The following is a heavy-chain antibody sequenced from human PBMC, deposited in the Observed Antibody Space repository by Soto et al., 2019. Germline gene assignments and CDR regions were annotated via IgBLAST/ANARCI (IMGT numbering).Heavy chain of an antibody. D-gene: IGHD1-7*01. Sequence: QVQLQESGPGLVKPSGTLSLTCAVSGGSFTSNNWLTWVRQPPGQGLEWIGEIYRTGSTNYNPFLKSRVTISLDKSDNQFSLKVPSLTAADTAVYYCASRDPGTSVDYWGQGTLVTVSS. J-gene: IGHJ4*02. CDR2: IYRTGST. CDR3: ASRDPGTSVDY. V-gene: IGHV4-4*02. CDR1: GGSFTSNNW.